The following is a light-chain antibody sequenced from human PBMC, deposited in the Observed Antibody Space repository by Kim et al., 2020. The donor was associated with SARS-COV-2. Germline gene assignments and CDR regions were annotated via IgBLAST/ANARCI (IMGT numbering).Light chain of an antibody. CDR1: QNICNA. CDR2: GAS. Sequence: SVSPGERVPPSSKSRQNICNALAVSQQKPGPPPRNLIYGASTRASGVPARFSGSGTGRELTLTISSLQSEDVAVYFCQQYKDWPYTFGQGTKLEIK. V-gene: IGKV3-15*01. J-gene: IGKJ2*01. CDR3: QQYKDWPYT.